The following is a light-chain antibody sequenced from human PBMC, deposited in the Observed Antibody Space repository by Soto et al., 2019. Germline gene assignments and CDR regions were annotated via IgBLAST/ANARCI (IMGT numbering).Light chain of an antibody. Sequence: DSQMTHSPYTLSAHVGDIVNISCRASQSVNSWLAWYQQKPGKAPKLLIYKASTLESGVPSRFGGSGSGTEFTLTITSLQPEDFATYYCQQYNSFSWTFGQGTKV. CDR2: KAS. CDR3: QQYNSFSWT. CDR1: QSVNSW. V-gene: IGKV1-5*03. J-gene: IGKJ1*01.